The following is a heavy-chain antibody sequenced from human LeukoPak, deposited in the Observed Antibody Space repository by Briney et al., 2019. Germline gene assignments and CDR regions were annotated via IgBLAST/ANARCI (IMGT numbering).Heavy chain of an antibody. D-gene: IGHD3-10*01. CDR2: IYYSGST. J-gene: IGHJ4*02. CDR1: GGSISSSSYY. V-gene: IGHV4-39*07. Sequence: SETLSLTCTVSGGSISSSSYYWGWIRQPPGKGLEWIGSIYYSGSTYYNPSLKSRVTISVDTSKNQFSLKLSSVTTADTAVYYCAREIEKTHYYGSGSPDYWGQGTLVTVSS. CDR3: AREIEKTHYYGSGSPDY.